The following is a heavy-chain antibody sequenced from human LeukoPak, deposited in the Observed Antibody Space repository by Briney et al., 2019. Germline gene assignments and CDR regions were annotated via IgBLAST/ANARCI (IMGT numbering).Heavy chain of an antibody. CDR1: GYSISSGYY. D-gene: IGHD4-17*01. CDR2: IYHSGST. J-gene: IGHJ4*02. CDR3: ARFGGLRSSFDY. Sequence: SETLSLTCAVSGYSISSGYYWGWIRQPPGKGLEWIGSIYHSGSTHYNPSLKSRVTISVDTSKNQFSLKLSSVTAADTAVYYCARFGGLRSSFDYWGQGTLDTVSS. V-gene: IGHV4-38-2*01.